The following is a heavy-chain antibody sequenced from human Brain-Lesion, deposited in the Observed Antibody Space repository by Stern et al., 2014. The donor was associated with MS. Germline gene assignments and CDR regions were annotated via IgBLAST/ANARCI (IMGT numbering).Heavy chain of an antibody. J-gene: IGHJ6*02. CDR2: IFNSGST. Sequence: VQLVQSGPGLVKPSQTLSLSCTVSGGSISSGGYYWSWIRQPAGKGLEWIGRIFNSGSTSYTPSLKIRVTISIDTSKNQFSLRLNSMTAADTAVYYCARGRVVPGFQYYATDVWGQGTTVIVSS. V-gene: IGHV4-61*02. CDR1: GGSISSGGYY. D-gene: IGHD2-2*01. CDR3: ARGRVVPGFQYYATDV.